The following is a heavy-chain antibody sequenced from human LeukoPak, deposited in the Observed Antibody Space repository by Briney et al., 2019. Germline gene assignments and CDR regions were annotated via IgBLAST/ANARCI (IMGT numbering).Heavy chain of an antibody. J-gene: IGHJ4*02. CDR3: ASWATGIDY. Sequence: PGGSLRLSCAASGFTFSSYSMNWVRQAPGKGLEWVSYISSSSSYTNYADSVKGRFTISRDNAKNSVYLQMNSLRAEDTAVYYCASWATGIDYWGQGTLVTVSS. CDR2: ISSSSSYT. CDR1: GFTFSSYS. D-gene: IGHD3-16*01. V-gene: IGHV3-21*04.